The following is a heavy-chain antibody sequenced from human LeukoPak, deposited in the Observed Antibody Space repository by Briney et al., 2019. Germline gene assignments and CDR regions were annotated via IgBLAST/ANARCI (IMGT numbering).Heavy chain of an antibody. CDR2: IKQAGSEK. CDR1: GFTFSSYW. V-gene: IGHV3-7*03. J-gene: IGHJ6*03. CDR3: ARTDDSAGTYSYYYYYMDV. D-gene: IGHD3-10*01. Sequence: GGSLRLSCAASGFTFSSYWMSWVRQAPGKGLGWVANIKQAGSEKYYVDSVKGRFTISRDNAKNSLYLQMNSLRAEDTAVYYCARTDDSAGTYSYYYYYMDVWGKGTTVTVSS.